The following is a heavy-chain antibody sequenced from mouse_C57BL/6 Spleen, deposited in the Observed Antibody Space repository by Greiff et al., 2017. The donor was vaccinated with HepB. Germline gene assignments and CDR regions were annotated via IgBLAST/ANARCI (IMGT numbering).Heavy chain of an antibody. Sequence: DVQLVESGGGLVQPGGSLKLSCAASGFTFSDYYMYWVRQTPEKRLEWVAYISNGGGSTYYPDTVKGRFTISRDNAKNTLYLQMSRLKSEDTAMYYCARLNYYGSRSWFAYWGQGTLVTVSA. D-gene: IGHD1-1*01. V-gene: IGHV5-12*01. CDR1: GFTFSDYY. CDR2: ISNGGGST. J-gene: IGHJ3*01. CDR3: ARLNYYGSRSWFAY.